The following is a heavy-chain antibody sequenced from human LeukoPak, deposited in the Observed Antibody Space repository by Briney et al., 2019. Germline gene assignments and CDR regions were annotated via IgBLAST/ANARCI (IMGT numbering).Heavy chain of an antibody. Sequence: PGGSLRLSCAASGFTFSTYSMNCVRRAPGKGLEWGSYISSSSTTIYFADSVRGRFTISRDTAQKSLYIQKNSLRAEDTALYHCARRSYSHDAFDIWGQGTMVTVSA. V-gene: IGHV3-48*01. J-gene: IGHJ3*02. CDR2: ISSSSTTI. CDR3: ARRSYSHDAFDI. D-gene: IGHD2-21*01. CDR1: GFTFSTYS.